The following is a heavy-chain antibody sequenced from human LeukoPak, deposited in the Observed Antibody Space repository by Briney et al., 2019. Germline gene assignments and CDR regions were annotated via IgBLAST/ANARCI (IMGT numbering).Heavy chain of an antibody. Sequence: SETLSLTCTVPGGSISSGDYYWSWIRQPPGKGLEWIGYIYYSGSTYYNPSLKSRVTISVDTSKNQFSLKLSSVTAADTAVYYCARLIPSYYYGSGTGWFDPWGQGTLVTVSS. V-gene: IGHV4-31*03. D-gene: IGHD3-10*01. CDR1: GGSISSGDYY. CDR3: ARLIPSYYYGSGTGWFDP. J-gene: IGHJ5*02. CDR2: IYYSGST.